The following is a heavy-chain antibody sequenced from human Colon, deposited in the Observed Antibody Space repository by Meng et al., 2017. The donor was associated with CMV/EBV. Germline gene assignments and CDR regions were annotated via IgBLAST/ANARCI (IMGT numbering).Heavy chain of an antibody. J-gene: IGHJ3*02. V-gene: IGHV1-2*02. CDR1: GYTFTGYY. CDR2: IHPNSGET. Sequence: ASVKVSCKTSGYTFTGYYLHWVRQAPGQGLEWMGWIHPNSGETSYVQTFQGRVTMTRDTSISTAYMELSSLISDDTAVYYCVVVPAAIGPLGAFDIWGQGTMVTVSS. CDR3: VVVPAAIGPLGAFDI. D-gene: IGHD2-2*01.